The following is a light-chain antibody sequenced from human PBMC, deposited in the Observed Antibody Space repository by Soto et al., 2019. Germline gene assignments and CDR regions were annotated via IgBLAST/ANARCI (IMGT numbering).Light chain of an antibody. Sequence: EIVLTQSQATLSLSPGERATLSCRASPSVTNYLAWFQQRPGQTPRLLIYDASTRAPGIPARFSGRGSGADFTLTISSLEPEDFAVYYCQQRSDSITFGQGTRLEIK. CDR1: PSVTNY. CDR2: DAS. J-gene: IGKJ5*01. CDR3: QQRSDSIT. V-gene: IGKV3-11*01.